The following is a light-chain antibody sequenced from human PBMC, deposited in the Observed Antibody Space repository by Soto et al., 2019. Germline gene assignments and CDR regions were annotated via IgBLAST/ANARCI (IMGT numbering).Light chain of an antibody. CDR3: QQTYSIPLT. CDR1: QTINNY. J-gene: IGKJ4*01. Sequence: DIQVSQSPSSLSSSVGDRVTITCRTSQTINNYLNWYQQKPGRAPKLLIYAAYNLQSGVPSRFSGSGSGTDFTLAISALQPDDFATYFCQQTYSIPLTFGGGTKVDI. CDR2: AAY. V-gene: IGKV1-39*01.